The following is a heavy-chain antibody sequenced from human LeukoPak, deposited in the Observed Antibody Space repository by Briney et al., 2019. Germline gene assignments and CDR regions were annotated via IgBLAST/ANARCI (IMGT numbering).Heavy chain of an antibody. CDR3: ARCLYSSGGMDV. CDR2: IYPGDSDT. V-gene: IGHV5-51*01. CDR1: GYCFTSYW. D-gene: IGHD6-19*01. J-gene: IGHJ6*02. Sequence: GESLKISFQGSGYCFTSYWSGWVRQIPGKGLEWMGIIYPGDSDTRYSPSFQGQVSISADKTISTAYLQWSSLKASDTAMYYCARCLYSSGGMDVWGQGTTVTVSS.